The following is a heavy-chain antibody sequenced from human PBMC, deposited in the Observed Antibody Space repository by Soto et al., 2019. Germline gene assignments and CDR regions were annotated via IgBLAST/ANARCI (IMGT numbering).Heavy chain of an antibody. J-gene: IGHJ4*02. CDR2: LSIGVAT. V-gene: IGHV3-53*01. Sequence: GGCMRLSCAPAGFSVSSFYMSWVRQAPGKGPVWVSGLSIGVATSYADSVKGRFTISRDRSKNTLSLQMNSLRVEDTAIYYCARAGYSSSLAYWGQGTLVTVSS. D-gene: IGHD6-6*01. CDR3: ARAGYSSSLAY. CDR1: GFSVSSFY.